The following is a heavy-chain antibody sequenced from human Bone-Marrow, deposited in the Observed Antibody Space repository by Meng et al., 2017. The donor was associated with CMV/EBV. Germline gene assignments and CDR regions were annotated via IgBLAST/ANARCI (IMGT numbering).Heavy chain of an antibody. D-gene: IGHD3-3*01. CDR1: GGSVSSGSSY. V-gene: IGHV4-61*01. J-gene: IGHJ6*02. CDR3: ARGRLYYDFWSGWHYYYGMDV. CDR2: IYYSGST. Sequence: SETLSLTCAVSGGSVSSGSSYWTWIRQPPGRGLEWIGYIYYSGSTNYNPSLKSRVTISLDTSKGQFSLKLSSLTAADTAVYYCARGRLYYDFWSGWHYYYGMDVWGQGTTVTVSS.